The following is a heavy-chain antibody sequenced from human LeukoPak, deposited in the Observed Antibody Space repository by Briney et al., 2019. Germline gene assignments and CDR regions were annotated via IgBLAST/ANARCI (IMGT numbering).Heavy chain of an antibody. CDR3: ARASVWGCSSTSCHDAFDI. CDR1: GYTFTSYG. CDR2: ISAYNGNT. V-gene: IGHV1-18*01. Sequence: GASVKVSCKASGYTFTSYGISWVRQAPGQGLEWMGWISAYNGNTNYAQKLQGRVTMTTDTSTSTAYMELRSLRSDDTAVYYCARASVWGCSSTSCHDAFDIWGQGTMVTVSS. J-gene: IGHJ3*02. D-gene: IGHD2-2*01.